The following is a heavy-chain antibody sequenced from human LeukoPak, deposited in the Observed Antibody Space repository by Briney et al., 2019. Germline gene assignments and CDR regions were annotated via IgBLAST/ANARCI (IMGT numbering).Heavy chain of an antibody. V-gene: IGHV1-8*03. D-gene: IGHD2-2*03. Sequence: ASVKVSCKASGYTFTSYDINWVRQATGQGLEWMGWMNPNSGNTSYAQKFKGRVTITRNTSISTAYMELSSLRSEDTAVYYCARGVDIVVVPAATKPTFYYYYYMDVWGKGTTVTVSS. CDR2: MNPNSGNT. J-gene: IGHJ6*03. CDR3: ARGVDIVVVPAATKPTFYYYYYMDV. CDR1: GYTFTSYD.